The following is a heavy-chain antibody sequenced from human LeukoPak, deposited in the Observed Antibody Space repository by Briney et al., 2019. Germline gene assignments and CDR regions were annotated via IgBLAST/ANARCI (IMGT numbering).Heavy chain of an antibody. Sequence: PGGSLRLSCAASGFAFSSYSMSWVRQAPGKGLQWVSSISSSGDFISYADSLKGRFTISRDNARNSLYLQMNSLRAEDTAMYYCARSLKWYCSGGSCYSAPSTSDFNWLYPWGQGTLVTVSS. CDR2: ISSSGDFI. J-gene: IGHJ5*02. V-gene: IGHV3-21*01. CDR3: ARSLKWYCSGGSCYSAPSTSDFNWLYP. CDR1: GFAFSSYS. D-gene: IGHD2-15*01.